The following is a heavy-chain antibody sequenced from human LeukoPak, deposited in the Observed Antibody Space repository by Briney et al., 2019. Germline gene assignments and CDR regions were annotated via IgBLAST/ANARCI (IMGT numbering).Heavy chain of an antibody. CDR2: ISAYNGNT. CDR3: AVGRGYSYGPGPFDY. V-gene: IGHV1-18*01. D-gene: IGHD5-18*01. Sequence: ASVKVSCKASGYTFTSYGISWVRQAPGQGLEWMGWISAYNGNTNYAQKLQGRVTMTTDTSTSTAYMELRRLRSDDTAVYYCAVGRGYSYGPGPFDYWGQGSLVTVSS. J-gene: IGHJ4*02. CDR1: GYTFTSYG.